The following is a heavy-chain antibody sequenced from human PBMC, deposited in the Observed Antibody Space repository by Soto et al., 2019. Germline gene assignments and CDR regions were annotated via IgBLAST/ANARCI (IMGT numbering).Heavy chain of an antibody. Sequence: PGGSLRLSCAASGFTFSIYWMSWVRQAPGKGLEWVANIKQDGSEKYYVDSVKGRFTISRDNAKNSLYLQMNSLRAEDTAVYYCARGERYCDWLWLAFDIWGQGTMVTVSS. CDR3: ARGERYCDWLWLAFDI. V-gene: IGHV3-7*05. CDR1: GFTFSIYW. J-gene: IGHJ3*02. CDR2: IKQDGSEK. D-gene: IGHD3-9*01.